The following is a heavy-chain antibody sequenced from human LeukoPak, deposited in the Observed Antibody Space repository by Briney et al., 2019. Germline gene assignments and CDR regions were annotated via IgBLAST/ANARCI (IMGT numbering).Heavy chain of an antibody. CDR3: ARSSHISGRPWGFDP. D-gene: IGHD3-22*01. J-gene: IGHJ5*02. CDR2: IYYSGST. Sequence: PSETLFLTCTVSGDSISSSTYYWGWIRQPPGKGLEWIGNIYYSGSTNYKPSLKSRVTISVDTTKNHFSLKLSSVTAADTAVYYCARSSHISGRPWGFDPWGQGTLVTVSS. V-gene: IGHV4-39*02. CDR1: GDSISSSTYY.